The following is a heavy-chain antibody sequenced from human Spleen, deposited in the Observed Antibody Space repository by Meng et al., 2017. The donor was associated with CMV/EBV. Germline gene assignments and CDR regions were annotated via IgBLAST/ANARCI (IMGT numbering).Heavy chain of an antibody. CDR3: ARVLELPPYYYGMDV. Sequence: GESLKISCAASGFTFSSYAMHWVRQAPGKGLEWVAVISYDGSNKYYADSVKGRFTISRDNSKNTLYLQMNSLRAEDTAVYYCARVLELPPYYYGMDVWGQGTTVTVSS. V-gene: IGHV3-30-3*01. CDR2: ISYDGSNK. D-gene: IGHD1-7*01. J-gene: IGHJ6*02. CDR1: GFTFSSYA.